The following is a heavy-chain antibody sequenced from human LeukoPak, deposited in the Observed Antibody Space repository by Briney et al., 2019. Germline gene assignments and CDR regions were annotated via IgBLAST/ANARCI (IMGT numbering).Heavy chain of an antibody. CDR2: IYYSGST. D-gene: IGHD5-18*01. CDR1: GGSISSSSYY. V-gene: IGHV4-39*01. CDR3: ARREDTAMVLDY. Sequence: PSETLSLTCTVSGGSISSSSYYWGWIRQPPGKGLEWIGSIYYSGSTYYNPSLKSRVPLSVDTSKNQFSLKLSSVTAADTAVYYCARREDTAMVLDYWGQGTLVTVSS. J-gene: IGHJ4*02.